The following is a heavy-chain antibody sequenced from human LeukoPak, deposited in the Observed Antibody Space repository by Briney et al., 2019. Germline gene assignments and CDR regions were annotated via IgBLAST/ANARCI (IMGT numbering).Heavy chain of an antibody. CDR1: GFTFSSYS. V-gene: IGHV3-48*01. D-gene: IGHD3-22*01. CDR3: AKDRSLTLPTFERSGYYYY. CDR2: ISSSSSTI. J-gene: IGHJ4*02. Sequence: SGGSLRLSCAASGFTFSSYSMNWVRQAPGKGLEWVSYISSSSSTIYYADSVKGRFTISRDNAKNSLYLQMNSLRAEDTALYYCAKDRSLTLPTFERSGYYYYWGQGTLVTVSS.